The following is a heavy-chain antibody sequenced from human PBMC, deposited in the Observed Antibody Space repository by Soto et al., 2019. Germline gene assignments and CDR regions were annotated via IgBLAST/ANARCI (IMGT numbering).Heavy chain of an antibody. J-gene: IGHJ3*02. CDR2: IYYSGST. Sequence: TVFDGNIRSHYWRRIMKQKGKGLEWIGYIYYSGSTNYNPSLKSRVTISVDTSKNQFSLKLSSVTAADTAVYYCAIHGEVVVAATQIDAFDIWGQGTMVTVS. V-gene: IGHV4-59*08. CDR1: DGNIRSHY. CDR3: AIHGEVVVAATQIDAFDI. D-gene: IGHD2-15*01.